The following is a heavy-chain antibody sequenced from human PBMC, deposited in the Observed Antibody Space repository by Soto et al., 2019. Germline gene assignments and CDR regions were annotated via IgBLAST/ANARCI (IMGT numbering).Heavy chain of an antibody. CDR1: GFGFGGKT. D-gene: IGHD2-2*02. CDR2: IAPDGSQI. CDR3: ATDIHATWLLNS. Sequence: GGSLRLSYAASGFGFGGKTMYWVRQAPGRGLEWVALIAPDGSQIYYADSVKGQFTISRDNSKNTLYLQMDSLRAEDTSLYLCATDIHATWLLNSWGQGTLVTVSS. J-gene: IGHJ5*02. V-gene: IGHV3-30-3*01.